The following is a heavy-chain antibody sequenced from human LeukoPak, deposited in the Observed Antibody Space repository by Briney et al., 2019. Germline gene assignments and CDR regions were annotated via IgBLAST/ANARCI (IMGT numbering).Heavy chain of an antibody. J-gene: IGHJ4*02. CDR2: IQASGST. D-gene: IGHD3-22*01. CDR1: GGSFSSDSYY. V-gene: IGHV4-61*02. Sequence: PSETLSLTCTVSGGSFSSDSYYWPWIRQPAGRGLEWIGRIQASGSTNYNPSLKSRITISIDTSKNQFSLKLSSVTAADTALYYCARDSITTWYGQDYWGQGTLVTVSS. CDR3: ARDSITTWYGQDY.